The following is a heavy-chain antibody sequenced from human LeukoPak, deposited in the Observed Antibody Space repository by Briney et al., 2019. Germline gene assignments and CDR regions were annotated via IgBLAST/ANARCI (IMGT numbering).Heavy chain of an antibody. Sequence: GGSLRLSCAASGFTFSSYGMHWVRQAPGKGLEWVAFIRYDGSNKYYADSVKGRFTISRDNSKNTLYLQMNSLRAEDTAVYYCAKARVGYCSSTSCYGGLDYWGQGTLVTVSS. V-gene: IGHV3-30*02. D-gene: IGHD2-2*03. CDR1: GFTFSSYG. CDR2: IRYDGSNK. J-gene: IGHJ4*02. CDR3: AKARVGYCSSTSCYGGLDY.